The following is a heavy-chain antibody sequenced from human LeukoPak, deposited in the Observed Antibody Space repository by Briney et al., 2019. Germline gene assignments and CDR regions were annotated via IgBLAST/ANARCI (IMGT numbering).Heavy chain of an antibody. D-gene: IGHD5/OR15-5a*01. V-gene: IGHV4-38-2*02. CDR3: ARRFDFVYDYVYYFDS. CDR2: IYHSGST. Sequence: NPSETLSLTCNVSGFSVTSSYYWSWIRQPPGKGLEWIGSIYHSGSTYYNPSLKSRVTMSVDTSKNQFSLNLSSVTAADTAVYYCARRFDFVYDYVYYFDSWGQGTLVTVSS. CDR1: GFSVTSSYY. J-gene: IGHJ4*02.